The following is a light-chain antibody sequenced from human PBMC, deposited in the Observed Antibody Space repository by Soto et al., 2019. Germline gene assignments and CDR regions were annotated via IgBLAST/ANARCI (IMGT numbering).Light chain of an antibody. V-gene: IGLV2-14*03. CDR2: AVS. Sequence: QSVLTQPASVSGSPGQSITISCTGTSSDVGGYNYVSWYQHHPGKAPKLMIYAVSNRPSGVSNRFSGSKSGNTASLTISGLQPEDEADYYCCSYTTSNTRQIVFGTGTKLAVL. CDR1: SSDVGGYNY. J-gene: IGLJ1*01. CDR3: CSYTTSNTRQIV.